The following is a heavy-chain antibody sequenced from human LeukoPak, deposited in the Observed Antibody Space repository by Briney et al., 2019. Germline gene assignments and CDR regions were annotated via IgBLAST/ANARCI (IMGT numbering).Heavy chain of an antibody. D-gene: IGHD6-19*01. V-gene: IGHV3-74*01. Sequence: SGGPLRLSCAASGFTFGNYWMHWVRQAPGKGLVWVSRIHSDGSSPIYADSVKGRFTISRDNAKNTLYLQMNSLRDEDTAVYYCARDEGEQWQPLDYWGQGTLVTVSS. CDR2: IHSDGSSP. CDR3: ARDEGEQWQPLDY. CDR1: GFTFGNYW. J-gene: IGHJ4*02.